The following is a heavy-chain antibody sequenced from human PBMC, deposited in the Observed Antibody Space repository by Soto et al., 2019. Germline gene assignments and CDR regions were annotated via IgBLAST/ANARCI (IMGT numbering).Heavy chain of an antibody. CDR2: VDPNSGNR. V-gene: IGHV1-8*01. CDR3: VKVGRAPNCYFDL. Sequence: QVRLVQSGAEVKEPGASVKVSCRASGYTFTSYAVNWVRQATGQGLEWMGWVDPNSGNRGCAQKFQGRATMTSDTSITTAYMEMSSLRSEDTAVYYCVKVGRAPNCYFDLGGRGTQVTVSS. CDR1: GYTFTSYA. J-gene: IGHJ2*01. D-gene: IGHD1-26*01.